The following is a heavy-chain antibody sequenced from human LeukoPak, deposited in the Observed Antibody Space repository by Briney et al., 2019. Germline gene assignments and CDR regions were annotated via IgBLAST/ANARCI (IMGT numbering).Heavy chain of an antibody. J-gene: IGHJ4*02. V-gene: IGHV3-21*01. D-gene: IGHD6-6*01. CDR2: ISSSSSYI. CDR1: GFTFSSYA. CDR3: ARYGSSIYFDY. Sequence: GGSLRLSCAASGFTFSSYAMSWVRQAPGKGLEWVSPISSSSSYIYYADSVKGRFTISRDNAKNSLYLQMNSLRAEDTAVYYCARYGSSIYFDYWGQGTLVTVSS.